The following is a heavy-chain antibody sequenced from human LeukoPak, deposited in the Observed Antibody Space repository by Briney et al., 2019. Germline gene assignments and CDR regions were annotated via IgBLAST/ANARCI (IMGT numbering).Heavy chain of an antibody. V-gene: IGHV3-20*04. CDR3: ARDIRGYSYGPGNWFDP. D-gene: IGHD5-18*01. J-gene: IGHJ5*02. CDR2: INWNGGST. CDR1: GFTFDDYG. Sequence: GGSLRLSCAASGFTFDDYGMSWVRQAPGKGLEWVSGINWNGGSTGYADSVKGRFTISRDNAKNSLYLQMNSLRAEDTALYYCARDIRGYSYGPGNWFDPWGQGTLVTVSS.